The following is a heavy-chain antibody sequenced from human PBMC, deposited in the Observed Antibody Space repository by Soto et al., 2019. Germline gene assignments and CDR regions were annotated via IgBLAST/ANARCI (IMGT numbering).Heavy chain of an antibody. D-gene: IGHD5-18*01. CDR3: ARLLNTAHDY. J-gene: IGHJ4*02. CDR2: IYPGDSDT. V-gene: IGHV5-51*01. CDR1: SLW. Sequence: SLWIGWVRQMPGKGLEWMGIIYPGDSDTRYSPPFQGQVTISADKSISTAFLQWSSLKASDTAMYYCARLLNTAHDYWGQGTLVTVSS.